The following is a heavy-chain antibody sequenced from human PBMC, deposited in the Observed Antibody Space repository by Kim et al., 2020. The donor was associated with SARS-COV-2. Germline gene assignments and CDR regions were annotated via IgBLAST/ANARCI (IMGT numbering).Heavy chain of an antibody. CDR3: ASHLGYSSSWYQGLEY. J-gene: IGHJ4*02. D-gene: IGHD6-13*01. Sequence: ASVKVSCKASGYTFTSCGISWVRQAPGQGLEWMGWISAYNGNTNYAQKLQGRVTMTTDTSTSTAYMELRILRSDDTAVYYCASHLGYSSSWYQGLEYWGQGTLVTVSS. CDR2: ISAYNGNT. CDR1: GYTFTSCG. V-gene: IGHV1-18*01.